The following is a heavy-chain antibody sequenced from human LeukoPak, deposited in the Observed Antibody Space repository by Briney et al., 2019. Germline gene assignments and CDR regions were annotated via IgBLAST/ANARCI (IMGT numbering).Heavy chain of an antibody. CDR3: AKDGGRGGNYFDY. J-gene: IGHJ4*02. CDR1: GFTFSSYA. D-gene: IGHD3-16*01. Sequence: PGGSLRLSCAASGFTFSSYAMSWVRQAPGKGLEWVSAIRGSGAPTYYADSVKGRFTISRDNSKNTVYFEMNSLRAEDTAVYYCAKDGGRGGNYFDYWGQGTLVTVSS. CDR2: IRGSGAPT. V-gene: IGHV3-23*01.